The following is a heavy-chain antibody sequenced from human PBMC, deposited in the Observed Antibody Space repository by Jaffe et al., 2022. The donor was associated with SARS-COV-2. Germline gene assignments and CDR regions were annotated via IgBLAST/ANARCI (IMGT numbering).Heavy chain of an antibody. CDR3: AKDGSGGKTFDY. J-gene: IGHJ4*02. CDR2: ISASGSGT. Sequence: EVQLVESGGGLVQPGGSLRLSCAASGITFSTYAMRWVRQAPGKGLEWVSDISASGSGTYYADSVQGRFTISRDNSKDTLYLQMNSLRADDTAVYYCAKDGSGGKTFDYWGQGTLVTVSS. CDR1: GITFSTYA. V-gene: IGHV3-23*04.